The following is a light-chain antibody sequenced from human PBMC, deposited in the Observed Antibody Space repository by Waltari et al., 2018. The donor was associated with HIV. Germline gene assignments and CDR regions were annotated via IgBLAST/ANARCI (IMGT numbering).Light chain of an antibody. CDR2: RTS. CDR1: QRISRW. V-gene: IGKV1-5*03. CDR3: QQYNSYWT. J-gene: IGKJ1*01. Sequence: DIQMPQSPSTLSASVRDRVTNTCRASQRISRWLAWDQQKPGKAPKRLIYRTSSLESGVPSRFSGSGSGTEFTLTISSLQPDEFATYYCQQYNSYWTFGQGTKVEIK.